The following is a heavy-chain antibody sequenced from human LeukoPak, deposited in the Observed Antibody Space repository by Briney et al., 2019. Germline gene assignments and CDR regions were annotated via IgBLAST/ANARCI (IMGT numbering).Heavy chain of an antibody. CDR3: ARPYYYDSSGYYYHYFDY. J-gene: IGHJ4*02. V-gene: IGHV3-30-3*01. CDR2: ISYDGSNK. CDR1: GFTFSSYA. Sequence: PGRSLRLSCAASGFTFSSYAMHWVRQAPGKGLEWVAVISYDGSNKYYADSVKGRFTISRDNSKNTLYLQMNSLGAEDTAVYYCARPYYYDSSGYYYHYFDYWGQGTLATVSS. D-gene: IGHD3-22*01.